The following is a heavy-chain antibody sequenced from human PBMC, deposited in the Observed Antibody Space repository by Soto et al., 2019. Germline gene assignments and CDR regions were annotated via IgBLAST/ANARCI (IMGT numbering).Heavy chain of an antibody. V-gene: IGHV4-39*01. CDR1: GGSISSSSYY. Sequence: PSETLSLTCTVSGGSISSSSYYWAWVRQPPGKGLEWIGSIYYSGTTYYNPSLKSRVTISEDTSKNQFSLKLSSVTAADTAVFYCARLIRCKTTSCYFDDWGQGTLVTVAS. CDR3: ARLIRCKTTSCYFDD. D-gene: IGHD2-2*01. J-gene: IGHJ4*02. CDR2: IYYSGTT.